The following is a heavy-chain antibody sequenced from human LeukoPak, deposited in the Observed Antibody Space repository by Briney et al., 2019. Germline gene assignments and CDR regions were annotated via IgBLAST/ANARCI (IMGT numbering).Heavy chain of an antibody. J-gene: IGHJ4*02. CDR3: AREKGYCTNGVCEGWDYYFDY. D-gene: IGHD2-8*01. V-gene: IGHV7-4-1*02. Sequence: GASVKVSYKASGYTFTSYAMNWVRQAPGQGLEWMGWINTNTGNPTYAQGFTGRFVFSLDTSVSTAYLQISSLKAEDTAVYYCAREKGYCTNGVCEGWDYYFDYWGQGTLVTVSS. CDR1: GYTFTSYA. CDR2: INTNTGNP.